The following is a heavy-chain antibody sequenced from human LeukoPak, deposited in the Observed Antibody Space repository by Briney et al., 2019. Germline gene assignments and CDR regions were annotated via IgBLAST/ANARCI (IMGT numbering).Heavy chain of an antibody. Sequence: LVASVKVSCKASGYTFASYDINWVRQATGQGLEWMGWMNPNSGNTGYTQKFQGRVTMTRDTSISTAYMELSRLRSDDTAVYYCAREMYYDFWRGSDYWGQGTLVTVSS. CDR2: MNPNSGNT. D-gene: IGHD3-3*01. V-gene: IGHV1-8*01. CDR3: AREMYYDFWRGSDY. CDR1: GYTFASYD. J-gene: IGHJ4*02.